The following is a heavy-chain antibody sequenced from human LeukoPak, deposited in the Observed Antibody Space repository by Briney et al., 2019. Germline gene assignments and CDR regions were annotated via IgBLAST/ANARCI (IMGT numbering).Heavy chain of an antibody. CDR2: IKQDGSEK. J-gene: IGHJ6*03. CDR1: GFTFSSYW. CDR3: AGSSGYSYGYFAYYYYYMDV. D-gene: IGHD5-18*01. V-gene: IGHV3-7*01. Sequence: GGSLRLSCAASGFTFSSYWMSWVRQAPGKGLEWVANIKQDGSEKYYVDSVKGRFTISRDNAKNSLYLQMNSLRAEDTAVYYCAGSSGYSYGYFAYYYYYMDVWGKGTTVTVSS.